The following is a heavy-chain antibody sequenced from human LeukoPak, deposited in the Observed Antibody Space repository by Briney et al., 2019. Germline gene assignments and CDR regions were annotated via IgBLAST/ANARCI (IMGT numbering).Heavy chain of an antibody. CDR1: GGSISSSSFY. CDR2: IYYSGST. D-gene: IGHD1-1*01. J-gene: IGHJ4*02. V-gene: IGHV4-39*01. Sequence: PSETLSLTCTVSGGSISSSSFYCSWIRQPPGKGLEWIGTIYYSGSTYYNPSLKSRVTISVDTSKNQFSLKLRSVTAADTALYYCARHTGTLPYFVSWGQGTLVTASS. CDR3: ARHTGTLPYFVS.